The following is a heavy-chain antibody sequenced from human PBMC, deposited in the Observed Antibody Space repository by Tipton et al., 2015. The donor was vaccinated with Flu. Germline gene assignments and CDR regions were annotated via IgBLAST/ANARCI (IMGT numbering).Heavy chain of an antibody. V-gene: IGHV3-48*03. CDR1: GFTFSNYE. CDR3: ATLTADDY. CDR2: ISSGASTI. Sequence: SLRLSCAASGFTFSNYEMNWVRQAPGKGLEWLSYISSGASTISYADSVRGRSTISRDNAKNSLYLQLNSLRAEDTALYYCATLTADDYWGQGDVVTVSS. D-gene: IGHD7-27*01. J-gene: IGHJ4*02.